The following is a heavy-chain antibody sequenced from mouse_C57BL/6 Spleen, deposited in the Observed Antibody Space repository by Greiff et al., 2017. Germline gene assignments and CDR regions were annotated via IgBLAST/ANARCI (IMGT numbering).Heavy chain of an antibody. J-gene: IGHJ1*03. CDR1: GFTFSSYG. CDR2: ISSGGSYT. Sequence: EVQVVESGGDLVKPGGSLKLSCAPSGFTFSSYGMSWVRQTPDKRLEWVATISSGGSYTYYPDSVKGRFTISRDNAKNTLYLQMSSLKSEDTAMYYCARRRDYGSSYGYFDVWGTGTTVTVSS. D-gene: IGHD1-1*01. CDR3: ARRRDYGSSYGYFDV. V-gene: IGHV5-6*01.